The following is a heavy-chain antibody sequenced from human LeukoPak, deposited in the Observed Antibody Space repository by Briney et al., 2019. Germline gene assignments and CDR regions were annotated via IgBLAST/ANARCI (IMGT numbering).Heavy chain of an antibody. CDR3: AKGRDSSGYYYEGFDY. CDR2: ISGSGGST. D-gene: IGHD3-22*01. J-gene: IGHJ4*02. Sequence: GGSLRLSCATSGFSFSGAWLSWVRQAPGKGLEWVSAISGSGGSTYYADSVKGRFTISRDNSKNTLYLQMNSLRAEDTAVYYCAKGRDSSGYYYEGFDYWGQGTLVTVSS. V-gene: IGHV3-23*01. CDR1: GFSFSGAW.